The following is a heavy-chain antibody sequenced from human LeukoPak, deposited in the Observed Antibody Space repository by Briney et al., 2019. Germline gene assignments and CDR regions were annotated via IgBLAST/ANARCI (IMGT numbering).Heavy chain of an antibody. V-gene: IGHV3-21*01. J-gene: IGHJ4*02. CDR3: AKDREKWLALFDY. CDR1: GFTFSSYS. D-gene: IGHD6-19*01. Sequence: GGSLRLSCAASGFTFSSYSMNWVRQAPGKGLEWFSSISSSSSYIYYADSVKGRFTISRDNAKNSLYLQMNSLRAEDTAVYYCAKDREKWLALFDYWGQGTLVTVSS. CDR2: ISSSSSYI.